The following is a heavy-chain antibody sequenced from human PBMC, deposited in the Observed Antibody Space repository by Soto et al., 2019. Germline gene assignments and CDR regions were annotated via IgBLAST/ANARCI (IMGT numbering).Heavy chain of an antibody. CDR3: AGEYSSSAGDY. D-gene: IGHD6-6*01. V-gene: IGHV3-21*01. J-gene: IGHJ4*02. CDR2: ISSSSYI. Sequence: GGSLRLSCAASGFTFSSYSMNWVRQAPGKGLEWVSSISSSSYIYYADSVKGRFTISRDNAKNSLYLQMNSLRAEDTAVYYCAGEYSSSAGDYWGQGTLVTVSS. CDR1: GFTFSSYS.